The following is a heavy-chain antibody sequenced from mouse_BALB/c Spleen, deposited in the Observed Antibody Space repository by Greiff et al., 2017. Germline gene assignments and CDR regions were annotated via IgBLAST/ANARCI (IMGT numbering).Heavy chain of an antibody. Sequence: EVKLMESGGGLVQPGGSLKLSCAASGFDFSRYWMSWVRQAPGKGLEWIGEINPDSSTINYTPSLKDKFIISRDNAKNTLYLQMSKVRSEDTALYYCARPHYYGSSRFAYWGQGTLVTVSA. D-gene: IGHD1-1*01. CDR2: INPDSSTI. J-gene: IGHJ3*01. CDR3: ARPHYYGSSRFAY. V-gene: IGHV4-1*02. CDR1: GFDFSRYW.